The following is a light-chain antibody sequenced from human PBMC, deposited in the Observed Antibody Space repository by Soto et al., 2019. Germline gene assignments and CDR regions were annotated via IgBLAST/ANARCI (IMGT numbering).Light chain of an antibody. CDR3: QHLHSYPWT. CDR1: QGIYTY. V-gene: IGKV1-9*01. J-gene: IGKJ1*01. Sequence: DIQLTQSPSFLSASVGDRVTITCRASQGIYTYLAWYQQKPGKAPELLIYAASTLQSGVTSRFSGSGSGTEFTLTISSLQPEDFATYYCQHLHSYPWTFGQGTKVEIK. CDR2: AAS.